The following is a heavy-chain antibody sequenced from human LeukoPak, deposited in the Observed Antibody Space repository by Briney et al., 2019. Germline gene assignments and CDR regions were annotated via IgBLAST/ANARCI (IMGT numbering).Heavy chain of an antibody. Sequence: KPSETLSLTCTVSGGSINSYYWSWIRQPPGKGLEWIGYIYYTGSTNYSPSLKTRVTISVDTSKNQFSLKLSSVTAADTAVYYCARALALGHFDYWGQGTLVTVSS. V-gene: IGHV4-59*08. J-gene: IGHJ4*02. CDR1: GGSINSYY. CDR3: ARALALGHFDY. D-gene: IGHD3-3*02. CDR2: IYYTGST.